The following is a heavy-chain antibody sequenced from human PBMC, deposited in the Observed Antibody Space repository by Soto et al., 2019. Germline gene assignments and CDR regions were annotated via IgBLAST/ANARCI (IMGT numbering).Heavy chain of an antibody. J-gene: IGHJ5*02. D-gene: IGHD3-9*01. CDR1: GFTFSSYS. Sequence: GGSLRLSCAASGFTFSSYSMNWVRQAPGKGLEWVSSISSSSSYIYYADSVKGRFTISRDNAKNSLYLQMNSLRAEDTAVYYCARAADRLRYFDWLQPTETNWFDPWGQGTLVTVSS. CDR3: ARAADRLRYFDWLQPTETNWFDP. V-gene: IGHV3-21*01. CDR2: ISSSSSYI.